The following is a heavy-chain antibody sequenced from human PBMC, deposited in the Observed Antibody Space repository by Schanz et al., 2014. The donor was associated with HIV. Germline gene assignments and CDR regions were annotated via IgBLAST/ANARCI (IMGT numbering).Heavy chain of an antibody. V-gene: IGHV3-7*01. D-gene: IGHD4-17*01. Sequence: VQLNQWGAGLLKPSETLSLTCAVYRGSFSGNTWSWIRQPPGKGLEWVANIKQDAREEYYADSVKGRFTISRDNSKNTLYLQMNSLRAEDTAVYYCYGDESGYWGQGTLVTVSS. CDR3: YGDESGY. CDR1: RGSFSGNT. CDR2: IKQDAREE. J-gene: IGHJ4*02.